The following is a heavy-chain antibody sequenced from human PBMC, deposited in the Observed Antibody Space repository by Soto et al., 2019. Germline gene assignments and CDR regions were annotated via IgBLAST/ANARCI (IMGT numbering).Heavy chain of an antibody. Sequence: SLRLSCAASGFTFSNYAMHWVRQAPGKGLEWVALTSYDGNNEYYTDSVKGRFTISRDNSKNTLFLQMNSPRPEDKAVYYCAKDKGVFNWATSYVDYWGQGALVTVSS. CDR1: GFTFSNYA. CDR3: AKDKGVFNWATSYVDY. V-gene: IGHV3-30*18. CDR2: TSYDGNNE. D-gene: IGHD1-1*01. J-gene: IGHJ4*02.